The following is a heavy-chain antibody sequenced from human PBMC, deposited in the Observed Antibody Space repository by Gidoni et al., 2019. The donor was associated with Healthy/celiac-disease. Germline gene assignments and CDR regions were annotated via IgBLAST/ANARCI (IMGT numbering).Heavy chain of an antibody. CDR1: GFTFSSYS. V-gene: IGHV3-21*01. J-gene: IGHJ5*02. CDR3: ARDSYYGDYWFDP. CDR2: ISSSSSYI. D-gene: IGHD4-17*01. Sequence: EVQLVESGGGLVKHGGSLRLSCAASGFTFSSYSMNWVRQAPEKGLEWVSSISSSSSYIYYADSVKGRFTISRDNAKNSLYLQMNSLRAEDTAVYYCARDSYYGDYWFDPWGQGTLVTVSS.